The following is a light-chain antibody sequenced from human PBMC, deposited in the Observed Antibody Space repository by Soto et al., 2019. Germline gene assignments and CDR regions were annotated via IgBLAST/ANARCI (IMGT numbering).Light chain of an antibody. CDR3: ASWDDSLNGVV. J-gene: IGLJ2*01. CDR2: GNY. V-gene: IGLV1-44*01. Sequence: QSVLTQPPSASGTPGQRVSISCSGSSSNIGTNSVNWYQQLPGTAPKLLIYGNYERPSGVLDRFSGSRSGSSASLAISGLQSEDAPDYYCASWDDSLNGVVFGGGTKLTVL. CDR1: SSNIGTNS.